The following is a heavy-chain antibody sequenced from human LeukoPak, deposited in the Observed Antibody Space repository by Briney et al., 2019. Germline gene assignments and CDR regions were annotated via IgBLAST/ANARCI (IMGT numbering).Heavy chain of an antibody. Sequence: SETLSLTCAVYGGSFSGYYWSWIRQPPGKGLEWIGEINHSGSTNYNPSLKSRVTISVDTSKNQFSLKLSSVTAADTAVYYCARDRGTEYYYYYGMDVWGQGTTVTVSS. J-gene: IGHJ6*02. CDR2: INHSGST. D-gene: IGHD1-7*01. V-gene: IGHV4-34*01. CDR1: GGSFSGYY. CDR3: ARDRGTEYYYYYGMDV.